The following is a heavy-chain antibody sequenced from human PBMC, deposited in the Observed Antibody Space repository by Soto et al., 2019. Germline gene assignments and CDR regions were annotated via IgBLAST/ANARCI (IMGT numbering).Heavy chain of an antibody. CDR2: INHSGST. D-gene: IGHD2-15*01. Sequence: SETLSLTCAVYGGSFSGYYWSWIRQPPGKGLEWIGEINHSGSTNYNPSLKSRVTISVDTSKNQFSLKLSSVTAADTAVYYCARGQRWFNWFDPWGQGTLVTVSS. CDR3: ARGQRWFNWFDP. V-gene: IGHV4-34*01. CDR1: GGSFSGYY. J-gene: IGHJ5*02.